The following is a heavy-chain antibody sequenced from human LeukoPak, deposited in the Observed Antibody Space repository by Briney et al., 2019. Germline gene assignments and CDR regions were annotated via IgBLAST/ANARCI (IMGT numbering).Heavy chain of an antibody. CDR2: IKEDGSGK. CDR1: GFTFSSYG. D-gene: IGHD1-26*01. J-gene: IGHJ4*02. CDR3: VRGGIGGAPRRGFVY. V-gene: IGHV3-7*05. Sequence: GGSLRLSCAASGFTFSSYGMHWVRQAPGKGLEWVASIKEDGSGKYYVDSVKGRFTISRDNAENSLYLQMNSLRAEDTAVYYCVRGGIGGAPRRGFVYWGQGTLVTVSS.